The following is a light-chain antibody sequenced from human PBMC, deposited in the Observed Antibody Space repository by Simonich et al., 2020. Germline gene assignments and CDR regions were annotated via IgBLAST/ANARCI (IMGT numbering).Light chain of an antibody. V-gene: IGLV2-14*01. CDR2: DVS. CDR3: SSYTSSSTSV. Sequence: QSALTKPASVSGSPGQSITISCTGTISDVGGYNYVSWYQQHPGKAPKLMIYDVSKRPSVVSNRFSGSKSGNTASLTISGLQAEDEADYYCSSYTSSSTSVFGGGTKLTVL. CDR1: ISDVGGYNY. J-gene: IGLJ2*01.